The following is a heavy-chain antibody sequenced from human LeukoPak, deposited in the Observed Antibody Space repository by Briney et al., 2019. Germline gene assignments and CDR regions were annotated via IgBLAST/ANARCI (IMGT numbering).Heavy chain of an antibody. CDR1: GFTFSSYS. CDR2: ISSSSSYI. CDR3: ARVPGPYGQNYFDY. Sequence: GGSLRLSCAASGFTFSSYSMNWVRQAPGKGLEWVSSISSSSSYIYYADSVKGRFTISRDNAKNSLYLQMNSLRAEDTAVYYCARVPGPYGQNYFDYWGQGTLVTVSS. J-gene: IGHJ4*02. D-gene: IGHD3-10*01. V-gene: IGHV3-21*01.